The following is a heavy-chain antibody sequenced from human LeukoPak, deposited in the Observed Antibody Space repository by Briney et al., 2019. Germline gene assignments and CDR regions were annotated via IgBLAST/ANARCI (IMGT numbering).Heavy chain of an antibody. CDR3: ARGFGVVAATISYLYYYMDV. CDR2: ISASSGNT. D-gene: IGHD2-15*01. CDR1: GYNFNGFA. V-gene: IGHV1-18*01. J-gene: IGHJ6*03. Sequence: ASVKVSCKASGYNFNGFAVSWVRQAPGQGLEWMGWISASSGNTKLAQRLQGRVTMTTDTSTSTAYMELRSLRSDDTAVYYRARGFGVVAATISYLYYYMDVWGKGTTVTVSS.